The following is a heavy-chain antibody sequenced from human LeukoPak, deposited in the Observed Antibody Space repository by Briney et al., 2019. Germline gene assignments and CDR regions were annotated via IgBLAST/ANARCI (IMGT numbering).Heavy chain of an antibody. CDR3: ARGYSSSSFVGY. V-gene: IGHV3-21*01. CDR2: ISSSSSYI. Sequence: GRSLRLSCAASGFTFSSYSMNWVRQAPGKGLEWVSSISSSSSYIYYADSVKGRFTISRDNAKNSLYLQMNSLRAEDTAVYYCARGYSSSSFVGYWGQGTLVTVSS. D-gene: IGHD6-6*01. CDR1: GFTFSSYS. J-gene: IGHJ4*02.